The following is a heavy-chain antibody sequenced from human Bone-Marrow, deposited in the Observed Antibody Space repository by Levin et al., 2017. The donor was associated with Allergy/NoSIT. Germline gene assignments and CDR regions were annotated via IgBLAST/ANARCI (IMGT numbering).Heavy chain of an antibody. D-gene: IGHD2/OR15-2a*01. CDR2: ISSDSSDL. CDR1: GFTFSDYS. CDR3: VRGIIGDVRVAHKEAFDV. J-gene: IGHJ3*01. Sequence: SCIVSGFTFSDYSIYWVRQAPGKGLAWISSISSDSSDLYYADSVKGRFTISRDNAKNSLNLQVSSLRAEDTAVYHCVRGIIGDVRVAHKEAFDVWGQGTMVTVSS. V-gene: IGHV3-21*01.